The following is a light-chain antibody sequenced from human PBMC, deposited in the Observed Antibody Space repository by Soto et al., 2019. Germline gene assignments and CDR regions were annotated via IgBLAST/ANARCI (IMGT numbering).Light chain of an antibody. V-gene: IGKV3-11*01. Sequence: EVALTQSPATLSLSPGERATLSCRASESVISYLAWYQQKPGQPPRLLIYDTSNRATGVPARVSGSGSGTDFTLTISSLEPGDFAVYYCQQRNVWPWTFGQGTKVEIK. CDR1: ESVISY. J-gene: IGKJ1*01. CDR3: QQRNVWPWT. CDR2: DTS.